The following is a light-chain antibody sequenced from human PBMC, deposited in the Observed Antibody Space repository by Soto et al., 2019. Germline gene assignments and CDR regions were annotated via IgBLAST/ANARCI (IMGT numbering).Light chain of an antibody. CDR2: DVR. CDR1: SSDIGGYNY. CDR3: SSYTSSSTVI. Sequence: QSVLTQPASVSGSPGQSITISCTGTSSDIGGYNYISWYQQLPGKAPKFIIYDVRNRPSGVSNRFSGSRSGNTASLTISGLQAEYEADYYCSSYTSSSTVIFGGGTKVTVL. J-gene: IGLJ2*01. V-gene: IGLV2-14*01.